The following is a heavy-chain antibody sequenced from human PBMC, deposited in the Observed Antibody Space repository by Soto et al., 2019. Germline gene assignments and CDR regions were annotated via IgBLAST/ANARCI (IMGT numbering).Heavy chain of an antibody. V-gene: IGHV3-30*18. CDR2: ISYDGSNK. D-gene: IGHD5-18*01. CDR3: AKDVFGFRYNYGFH. CDR1: GFTFSSYG. Sequence: QVQLVESGGGVVQPGRSLRLSCAASGFTFSSYGMHWVRQAPGKGLEWVAVISYDGSNKYYADSVKGRFTISRDNSKNTLYLQMNSLRAQDTAVYYCAKDVFGFRYNYGFHWGQGTLVTVSS. J-gene: IGHJ4*02.